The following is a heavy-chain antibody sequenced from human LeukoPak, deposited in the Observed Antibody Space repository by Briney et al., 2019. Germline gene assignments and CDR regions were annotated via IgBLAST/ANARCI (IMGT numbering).Heavy chain of an antibody. J-gene: IGHJ4*02. CDR2: FDPEDGET. Sequence: ASVKVSCKVSGYTLTELSMHWVRQAPGKGLEWMGGFDPEDGETIYAQKFQGRVTMTEDTSTDTAYMELSSLRSEDTAVYYCATDKGTMVRGVRRRDFDYWGQGTLVTVPS. CDR1: GYTLTELS. CDR3: ATDKGTMVRGVRRRDFDY. D-gene: IGHD3-10*01. V-gene: IGHV1-24*01.